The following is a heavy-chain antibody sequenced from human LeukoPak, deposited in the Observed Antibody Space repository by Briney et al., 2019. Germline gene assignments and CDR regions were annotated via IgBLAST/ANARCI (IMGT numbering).Heavy chain of an antibody. V-gene: IGHV3-21*01. CDR3: AREGLGSYYFDY. Sequence: GGSLRLSCAASGFTFSSYSMNWVRQAPGKGLEWVSSISSSSSYIYYADSVEGRFTISRDNAKNSLYLQMNSLRAEDTAVYYCAREGLGSYYFDYWGQGTLVTVSS. CDR1: GFTFSSYS. D-gene: IGHD1-26*01. CDR2: ISSSSSYI. J-gene: IGHJ4*02.